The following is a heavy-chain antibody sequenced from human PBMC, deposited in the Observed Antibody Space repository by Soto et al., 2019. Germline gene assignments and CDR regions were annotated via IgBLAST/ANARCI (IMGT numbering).Heavy chain of an antibody. CDR1: GVNFSSYS. CDR2: ISSSSSTI. V-gene: IGHV3-48*01. Sequence: WLSLRLSYGASGVNFSSYSMNRVRQAPGKGLEWVSYISSSSSTIYYADSVKGRFTISRDNAKNSLYLQMNSLRAEDTAVYYCARHPERIAEIGWFDPWGQGTLVTVSS. J-gene: IGHJ5*02. CDR3: ARHPERIAEIGWFDP. D-gene: IGHD6-13*01.